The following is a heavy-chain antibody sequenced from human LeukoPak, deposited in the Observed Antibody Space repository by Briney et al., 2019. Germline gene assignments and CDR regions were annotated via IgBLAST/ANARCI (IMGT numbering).Heavy chain of an antibody. V-gene: IGHV1-8*01. Sequence: ASVKVSCKASVYTFTSYDINWVRQATGQGLEWMGWMNPNSGNTGYAQKFQGRVTMTRNTSISTAYMELSSLRSEDTAVYYCARGQKRSTYYDFWSGYYPPLYFDYWGQGTLVTVSS. CDR2: MNPNSGNT. CDR1: VYTFTSYD. CDR3: ARGQKRSTYYDFWSGYYPPLYFDY. D-gene: IGHD3-3*01. J-gene: IGHJ4*02.